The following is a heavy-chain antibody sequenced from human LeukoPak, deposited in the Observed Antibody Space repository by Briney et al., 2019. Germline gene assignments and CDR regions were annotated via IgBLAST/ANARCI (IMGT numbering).Heavy chain of an antibody. J-gene: IGHJ4*02. V-gene: IGHV2-70*11. Sequence: SGPTLVNPTQTLTLTCTFSGFSLSTSGMCVSWIRQPPGKALEWLARIDWDDDKYYSTSLKTRLTISKDTSKNQVVLTMTNMDPVDTATYYCARVIAAAGPFDYWGQGTLVTVSS. CDR2: IDWDDDK. CDR1: GFSLSTSGMC. D-gene: IGHD6-13*01. CDR3: ARVIAAAGPFDY.